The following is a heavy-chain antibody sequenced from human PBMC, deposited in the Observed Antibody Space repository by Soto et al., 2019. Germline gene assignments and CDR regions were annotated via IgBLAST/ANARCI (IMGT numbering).Heavy chain of an antibody. D-gene: IGHD2-2*01. Sequence: QVQLVQSGAEVKKPGSSVKVSCKASGGIFSTYVITWVRQAPGQGLEWMGGVIPMVGTTNYAQKFQGRVTITADESTSTTYMELSSLRSEDTAMYYCARGSASRVRDYYYGMDVWGQGTTVTVSS. CDR1: GGIFSTYV. J-gene: IGHJ6*02. V-gene: IGHV1-69*01. CDR2: VIPMVGTT. CDR3: ARGSASRVRDYYYGMDV.